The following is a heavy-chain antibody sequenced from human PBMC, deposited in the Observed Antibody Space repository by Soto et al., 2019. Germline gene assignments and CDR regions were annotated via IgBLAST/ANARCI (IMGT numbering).Heavy chain of an antibody. D-gene: IGHD3-22*01. J-gene: IGHJ6*02. Sequence: SDTLSLTCAVYGVSFSAYYSSWLRQPPGKGLEWIGEISHSGSTNYNPSLKSRVTISVDTSKIQFPLKLSSVTAADTAVYYCARRLYYDSSGFEGGGMDVWGQGTTVTVSS. CDR3: ARRLYYDSSGFEGGGMDV. CDR1: GVSFSAYY. V-gene: IGHV4-34*01. CDR2: ISHSGST.